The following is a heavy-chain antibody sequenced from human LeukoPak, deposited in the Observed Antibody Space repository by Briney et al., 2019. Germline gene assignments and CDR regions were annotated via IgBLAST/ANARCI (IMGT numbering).Heavy chain of an antibody. D-gene: IGHD6-13*01. V-gene: IGHV3-23*01. J-gene: IGHJ4*02. CDR2: INHSGAT. CDR3: ARRSHASPAGYSPFFDS. CDR1: GFPFSSYT. Sequence: GGSLRLSCAGSGFPFSSYTINWVRQGPGKGMEWASTINHSGATYYADSVKGRFTISRDNSKNTVFLQMNSLRAEDTALYFCARRSHASPAGYSPFFDSWGQGTLVTVSS.